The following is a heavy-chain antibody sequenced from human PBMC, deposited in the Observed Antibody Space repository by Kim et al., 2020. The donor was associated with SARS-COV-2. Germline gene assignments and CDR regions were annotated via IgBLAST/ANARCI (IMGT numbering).Heavy chain of an antibody. Sequence: SETLSLTCTVSGASMSSYYWSWIRQPPGKGLEWIGYAYYSGNTNYNPSLKSRVTISVATSKNQVSLKVASVTAAATAVSYCATRKYSSDWYWYYFDSWGQGTLVTVSS. CDR1: GASMSSYY. D-gene: IGHD6-19*01. V-gene: IGHV4-59*03. CDR2: AYYSGNT. CDR3: ATRKYSSDWYWYYFDS. J-gene: IGHJ4*02.